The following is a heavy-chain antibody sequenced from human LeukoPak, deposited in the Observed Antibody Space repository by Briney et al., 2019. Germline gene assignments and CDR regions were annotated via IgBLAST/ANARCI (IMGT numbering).Heavy chain of an antibody. CDR3: ARDSSYYGSGSFDY. Sequence: PETLSLTCTVSGGSISSYYWSWIRQPPGKGLEWIGYIYYSGSTNYNPSLKSRVTISVDTSKNQFSLKLSSVTAADTAVYYCARDSSYYGSGSFDYWGQGTLVTVSS. CDR2: IYYSGST. V-gene: IGHV4-59*01. D-gene: IGHD3-10*01. CDR1: GGSISSYY. J-gene: IGHJ4*02.